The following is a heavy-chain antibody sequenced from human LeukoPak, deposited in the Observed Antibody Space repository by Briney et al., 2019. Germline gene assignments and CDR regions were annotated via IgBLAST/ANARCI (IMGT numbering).Heavy chain of an antibody. CDR3: AKQLGYCSDGSCYFPY. V-gene: IGHV3-23*01. Sequence: PGKSLRLSCAASGFTISSYAMSWVRQAPGKGLEWVSTISDSGGSTYYADSVQGRFTISRDNSKSTLCLQMNSLRAEDTAVYYCAKQLGYCSDGSCYFPYWGQGTLVTVSS. J-gene: IGHJ4*02. CDR1: GFTISSYA. D-gene: IGHD2-15*01. CDR2: ISDSGGST.